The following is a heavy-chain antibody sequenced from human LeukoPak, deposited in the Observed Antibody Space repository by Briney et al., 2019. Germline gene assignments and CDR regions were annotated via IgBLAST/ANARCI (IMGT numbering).Heavy chain of an antibody. V-gene: IGHV3-11*01. CDR2: ISSSGSTI. Sequence: GGSLRLSCAASGFTFSDYYMSSIRQAPGKGLEWASYISSSGSTIYYADSVKGRFTISRDNAKNSLYLQMNSLRAEDTAVYYCARVGFWSGYSFDYWGQGTLVTVSS. CDR3: ARVGFWSGYSFDY. J-gene: IGHJ4*02. CDR1: GFTFSDYY. D-gene: IGHD3-3*01.